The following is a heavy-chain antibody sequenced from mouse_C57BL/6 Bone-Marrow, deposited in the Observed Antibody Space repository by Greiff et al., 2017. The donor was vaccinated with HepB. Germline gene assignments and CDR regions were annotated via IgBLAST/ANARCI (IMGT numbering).Heavy chain of an antibody. CDR3: AKNQIYYGNPMDY. J-gene: IGHJ4*01. CDR1: GFSLTSYG. Sequence: QVHVKQSGPGLVQPSQSLSITCTVSGFSLTSYGVHWVRQSPGKGLEWLGVIWRGGSTDYNAAFMSRLSITKDNSKSQVFFKMNSLQADDTAIYYCAKNQIYYGNPMDYWGQGTSVTVSS. V-gene: IGHV2-5*01. D-gene: IGHD2-1*01. CDR2: IWRGGST.